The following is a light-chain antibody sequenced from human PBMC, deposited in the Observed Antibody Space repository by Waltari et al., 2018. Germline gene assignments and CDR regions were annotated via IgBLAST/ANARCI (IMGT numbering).Light chain of an antibody. CDR3: QQYNSYSWT. CDR1: QSISSW. Sequence: DIQMTQSPSTLSASVGDRVTIPCRASQSISSWLAWYQQKPGKAPKLMIYKASSLESGVPARFGGSGSGTEFTLIINSLQPDDFATYYCQQYNSYSWTFGQGTKVEIK. J-gene: IGKJ1*01. V-gene: IGKV1-5*03. CDR2: KAS.